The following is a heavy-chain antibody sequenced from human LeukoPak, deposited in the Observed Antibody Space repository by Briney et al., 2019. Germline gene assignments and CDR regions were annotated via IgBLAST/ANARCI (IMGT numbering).Heavy chain of an antibody. CDR1: GFTFSSYA. Sequence: PGGSLRLSCAASGFTFSSYAMHWVRQAPGKGLEWVAVTSYDGSNKYYADTVKGRFTISRDNSKNTLYLQMNSLRAEDTAVYYCARDMGSGSYEGNFDYWGQGTLVTVSS. CDR2: TSYDGSNK. V-gene: IGHV3-30-3*01. J-gene: IGHJ4*02. CDR3: ARDMGSGSYEGNFDY. D-gene: IGHD3-10*01.